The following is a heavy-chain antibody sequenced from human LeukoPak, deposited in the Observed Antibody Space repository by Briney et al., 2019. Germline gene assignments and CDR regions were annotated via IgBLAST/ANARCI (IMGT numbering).Heavy chain of an antibody. CDR1: GFTFSLYA. Sequence: GRSLRLSCAASGFTFSLYAMNWVRQAPGKGLEWISYINSGGDDIHYAASVRGRFTIPRDDAGNTLFLQLSSLRAEDTAVYYCARDTIQPGLIDDWGQGTLVTVSS. V-gene: IGHV3-21*05. D-gene: IGHD2-2*01. J-gene: IGHJ4*02. CDR2: INSGGDDI. CDR3: ARDTIQPGLIDD.